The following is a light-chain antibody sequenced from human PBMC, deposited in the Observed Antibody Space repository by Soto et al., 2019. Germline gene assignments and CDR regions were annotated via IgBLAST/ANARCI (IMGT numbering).Light chain of an antibody. CDR1: QDIRIA. Sequence: DIQMTQSPSSLSASVGDRVTITCRASQDIRIALDWFQQKPGKAPRRLIYGSSSLQNGVPSRFSGGGSGTEFTLTISSLQPEDFATYFCLQRSSLPWAFGQGTTVDIK. CDR2: GSS. CDR3: LQRSSLPWA. J-gene: IGKJ1*01. V-gene: IGKV1-17*01.